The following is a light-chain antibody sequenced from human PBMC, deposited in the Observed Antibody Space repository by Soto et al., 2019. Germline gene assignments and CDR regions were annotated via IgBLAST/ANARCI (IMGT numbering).Light chain of an antibody. Sequence: QSVLTQPASVSGSPGQSITISCTGTSSDVGAYNYVAWYQQHPGQAPKLMIYDVSNRPSGVSNRFSGSKSGNTASLTISGLQAEDEADYYCSSYTTSITVVFGGGTKLTVL. V-gene: IGLV2-14*01. J-gene: IGLJ2*01. CDR3: SSYTTSITVV. CDR2: DVS. CDR1: SSDVGAYNY.